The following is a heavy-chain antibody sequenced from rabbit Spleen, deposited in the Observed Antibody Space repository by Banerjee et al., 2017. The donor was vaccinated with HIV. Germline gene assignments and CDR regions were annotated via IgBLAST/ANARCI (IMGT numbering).Heavy chain of an antibody. V-gene: IGHV1S40*01. CDR2: IDTGRSGFT. D-gene: IGHD8-1*01. Sequence: QSLEESGGGLVQPEGSLTLTCTASGFSFSSKYYMCWVRQAPGKGLEWIACIDTGRSGFTYFASWAKGRFTISKTSSTTVTLQMTSLTAADTATYFCARDTGSSFSSYGMDLWGPGTLVTVS. CDR3: ARDTGSSFSSYGMDL. J-gene: IGHJ6*01. CDR1: GFSFSSKYY.